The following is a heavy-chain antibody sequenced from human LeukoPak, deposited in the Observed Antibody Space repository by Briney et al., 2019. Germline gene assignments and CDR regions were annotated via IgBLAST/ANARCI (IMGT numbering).Heavy chain of an antibody. D-gene: IGHD6-25*01. Sequence: SLRLSCAASGFTFDDYAMHWVRQAPGKGLERVSGISWNSGSIGYADSVKGRFTISRDNAKNSLYLQMNSLRAEDTALYYCAKSWVKQRPQTYYYYGMDVWGQGTTVTVSS. CDR1: GFTFDDYA. J-gene: IGHJ6*02. CDR2: ISWNSGSI. V-gene: IGHV3-9*01. CDR3: AKSWVKQRPQTYYYYGMDV.